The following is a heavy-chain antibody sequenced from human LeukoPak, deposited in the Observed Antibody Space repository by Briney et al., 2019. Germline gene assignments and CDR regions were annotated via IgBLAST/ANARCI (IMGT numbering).Heavy chain of an antibody. J-gene: IGHJ4*02. Sequence: GGSLRLSCAASGFTFSNAWMSWVRQAPGKGLEWVALISFDGSHKYYPDSVKGRFTISRDDSKNTLYLQMNSLRAEDTAVYFCAKDRSSTWSFDYWGQGTLVTVSS. V-gene: IGHV3-30*18. CDR1: GFTFSNAW. D-gene: IGHD6-13*01. CDR2: ISFDGSHK. CDR3: AKDRSSTWSFDY.